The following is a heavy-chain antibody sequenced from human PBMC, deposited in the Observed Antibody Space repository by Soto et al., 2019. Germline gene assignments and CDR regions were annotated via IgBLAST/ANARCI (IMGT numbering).Heavy chain of an antibody. V-gene: IGHV4-59*01. J-gene: IGHJ4*03. D-gene: IGHD5-12*01. CDR2: IHYNGNT. Sequence: QVQLQVSAPGLVKPSETLSVTCTVSGDSISASSWSWVRQPPGKRLEWIGNIHYNGNTKYNPSLKGRVTMSVDTSKNQFSLKLISVTAADTAKYFCAREGNLGRWLQPLEFWGHGTLVTVSS. CDR3: AREGNLGRWLQPLEF. CDR1: GDSISASS.